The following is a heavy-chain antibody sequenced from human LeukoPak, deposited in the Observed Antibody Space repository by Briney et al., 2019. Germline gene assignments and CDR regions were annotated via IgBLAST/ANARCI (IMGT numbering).Heavy chain of an antibody. CDR1: GYSFSSYW. Sequence: GESLKISCKGSGYSFSSYWIAWVRQMPGKGLEWMGIIYPGDSDTRYSPSFQGQVTISADKSISTAYLQWSSLKASDTAMYYCAKSGSSSMAHIDYWGQGTLVTVSS. CDR3: AKSGSSSMAHIDY. V-gene: IGHV5-51*01. J-gene: IGHJ4*02. D-gene: IGHD6-6*01. CDR2: IYPGDSDT.